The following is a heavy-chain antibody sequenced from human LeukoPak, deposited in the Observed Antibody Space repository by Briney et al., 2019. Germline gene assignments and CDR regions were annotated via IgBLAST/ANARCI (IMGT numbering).Heavy chain of an antibody. Sequence: GGSLRLSRAASGFTFSSYAMHWVRQAPGKGLEWVAVISYDGSNKYYADSVKGRFTISRDNSKNTLYLQMNSLRAEDTAVYYCAREGGLERRYYYYYMDVWGKGTTVTISS. J-gene: IGHJ6*03. V-gene: IGHV3-30*04. CDR3: AREGGLERRYYYYYMDV. D-gene: IGHD1-1*01. CDR2: ISYDGSNK. CDR1: GFTFSSYA.